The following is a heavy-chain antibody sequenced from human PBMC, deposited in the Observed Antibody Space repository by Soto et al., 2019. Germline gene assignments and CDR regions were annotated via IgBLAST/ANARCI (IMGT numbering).Heavy chain of an antibody. Sequence: ASVKVSCKASGGTFSSYAISWVRQAPGQGLEWMGGIIPIFGTANYAQKFQGRVTITADKSTSTAYMELSSLRSEDTAVYYCASIAAAGYYYYGMDVWGQGTTVTVSS. CDR2: IIPIFGTA. J-gene: IGHJ6*02. D-gene: IGHD6-13*01. CDR1: GGTFSSYA. V-gene: IGHV1-69*06. CDR3: ASIAAAGYYYYGMDV.